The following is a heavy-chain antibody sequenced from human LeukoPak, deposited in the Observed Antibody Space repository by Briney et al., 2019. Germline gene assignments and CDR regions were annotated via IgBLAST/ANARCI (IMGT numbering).Heavy chain of an antibody. Sequence: GGSLRLSCAASGFTFDDYGMSWVRQAPGKGLEWVSGINWNGGSTGYADSVKGRFTISRDNAKNSLYLQMNSLRAEDTAVYYCAKDSYYGSGAYYYYMDVWGKGTTVTISS. D-gene: IGHD3-10*01. CDR1: GFTFDDYG. CDR3: AKDSYYGSGAYYYYMDV. V-gene: IGHV3-20*04. CDR2: INWNGGST. J-gene: IGHJ6*03.